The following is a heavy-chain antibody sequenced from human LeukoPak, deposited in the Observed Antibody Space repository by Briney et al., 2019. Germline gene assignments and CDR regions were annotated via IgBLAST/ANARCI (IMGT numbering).Heavy chain of an antibody. CDR1: GFTFSSYA. Sequence: PGGSLRLSCAASGFTFSSYAMSWVRQAPGKGLEWVSAISGSGGSTYYADSVKGRFTISRDNSKNTLYLQMNSLRAEDTAVYYCAKSIHRHYDSSGYYYEGLDYWGQGTLVTVSS. D-gene: IGHD3-22*01. CDR3: AKSIHRHYDSSGYYYEGLDY. J-gene: IGHJ4*02. V-gene: IGHV3-23*01. CDR2: ISGSGGST.